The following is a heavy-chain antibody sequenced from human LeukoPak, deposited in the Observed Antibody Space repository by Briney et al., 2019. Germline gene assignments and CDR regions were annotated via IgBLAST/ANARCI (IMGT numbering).Heavy chain of an antibody. CDR2: IIPIFGTS. Sequence: SVKVSCKASGGTFSSYAINWVRQAPGQGLEWMGGIIPIFGTSNYAQKFQGRVTITADKSTSTAYMELSSLRSEDTAVYYCARVGWNGVGSPYYYYYMDVWGKGTTVTVSS. CDR1: GGTFSSYA. V-gene: IGHV1-69*06. CDR3: ARVGWNGVGSPYYYYYMDV. J-gene: IGHJ6*03. D-gene: IGHD1-1*01.